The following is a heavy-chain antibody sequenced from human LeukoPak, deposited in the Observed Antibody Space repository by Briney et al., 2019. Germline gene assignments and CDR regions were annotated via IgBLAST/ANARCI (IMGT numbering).Heavy chain of an antibody. CDR3: ATSLLRRPYYYGMDV. V-gene: IGHV3-21*01. J-gene: IGHJ6*02. CDR2: ISSSSSYI. D-gene: IGHD3-22*01. CDR1: GFTFSSYS. Sequence: GGSLRPSCAASGFTFSSYSMNWVRQAPGKGLEWVSSISSSSSYIYYADSVKGRFTISRDNAKNSLYLQMNSLRAEDTAVYYCATSLLRRPYYYGMDVWGQGTTVTVSS.